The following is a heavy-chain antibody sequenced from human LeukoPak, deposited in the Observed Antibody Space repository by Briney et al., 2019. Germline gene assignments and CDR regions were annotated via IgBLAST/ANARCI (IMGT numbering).Heavy chain of an antibody. CDR1: GFTVSSNY. D-gene: IGHD3-10*01. CDR2: ISASGGST. J-gene: IGHJ3*02. Sequence: GGSLRLSCAASGFTVSSNYMSWVRQAPGKGLEWVSGISASGGSTYYADSVKGRFTISRDNSKNTLHLQMDSLRAEDTALYYCAKYYYVSGSYYDYDAFDIWGQGTMVTVSS. CDR3: AKYYYVSGSYYDYDAFDI. V-gene: IGHV3-23*01.